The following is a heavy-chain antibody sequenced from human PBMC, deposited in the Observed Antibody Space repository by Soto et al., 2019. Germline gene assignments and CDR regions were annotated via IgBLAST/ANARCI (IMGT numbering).Heavy chain of an antibody. V-gene: IGHV1-18*04. D-gene: IGHD1-26*01. J-gene: IGHJ4*02. CDR2: ISAYNGNT. Sequence: ASVKVSSKASGYTFTSYGISWVRQAPGQGLEWMGWISAYNGNTDYAQKLQGRVTMTTDTSRSTADMELRSLRSDNTAVYYCARDAVVGVSDFDYGGQGTLVTVFS. CDR1: GYTFTSYG. CDR3: ARDAVVGVSDFDY.